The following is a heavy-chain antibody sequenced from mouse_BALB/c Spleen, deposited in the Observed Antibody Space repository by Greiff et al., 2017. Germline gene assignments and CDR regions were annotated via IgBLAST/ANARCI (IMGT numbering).Heavy chain of an antibody. D-gene: IGHD2-1*01. CDR2: ISSGSSTI. Sequence: EVQGVESGGGLVQPGGSRKLSCAASGFTFSSFGMHWVRQAPEKGLEWVAYISSGSSTIYYADTVKGRFTISRDNPKNTLFLQMTSLRSEDTAMYYCARSGNPSWFAYWGQGTLVTVSA. V-gene: IGHV5-17*02. CDR1: GFTFSSFG. CDR3: ARSGNPSWFAY. J-gene: IGHJ3*01.